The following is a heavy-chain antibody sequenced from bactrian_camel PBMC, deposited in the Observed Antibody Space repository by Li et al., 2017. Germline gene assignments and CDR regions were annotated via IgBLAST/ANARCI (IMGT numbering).Heavy chain of an antibody. J-gene: IGHJ6*01. V-gene: IGHV3S54*01. D-gene: IGHD5*01. CDR1: ERTYDTRC. Sequence: VQLVESGGASVQAGGSLRLSCRASERTYDTRCMGWFRQAPGKEREGVAAIYTYGGSPFYADSVKGRFTISRDDDKMTFYLQMNSLKPEDSGMYYCAANRVVGYPPGEADFKSWGPGTQVTVS. CDR2: IYTYGGSP. CDR3: AANRVVGYPPGEADFKS.